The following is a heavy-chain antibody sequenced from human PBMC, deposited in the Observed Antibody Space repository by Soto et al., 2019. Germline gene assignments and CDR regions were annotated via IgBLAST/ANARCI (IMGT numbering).Heavy chain of an antibody. J-gene: IGHJ4*02. CDR3: AKGGSYYYDSSGYYAN. CDR2: ISGSGGSS. D-gene: IGHD3-22*01. Sequence: LRLSCAASGFTFTSYAMSWVRQAPGKGLEWVSAISGSGGSSYYADSVKGRFTISRDNSKNTLFLQMNSLRAEDTAIYYCAKGGSYYYDSSGYYANWGQGTLVTSPQ. V-gene: IGHV3-23*01. CDR1: GFTFTSYA.